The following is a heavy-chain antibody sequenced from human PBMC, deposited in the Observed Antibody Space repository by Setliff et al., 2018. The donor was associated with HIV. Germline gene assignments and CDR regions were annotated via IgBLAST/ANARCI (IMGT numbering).Heavy chain of an antibody. CDR2: MSTGGDIK. Sequence: QPGGSLRLSCAASGFTFGSYAMHWVRQAPGKGLEWVAVMSTGGDIKIYADSVKGRFTISRDNSKNTLFLQMNSLRPEDTATYYCVRDPIEGYPDYFDYWGQGTLVTVSS. J-gene: IGHJ4*02. V-gene: IGHV3-30-3*01. CDR1: GFTFGSYA. D-gene: IGHD1-26*01. CDR3: VRDPIEGYPDYFDY.